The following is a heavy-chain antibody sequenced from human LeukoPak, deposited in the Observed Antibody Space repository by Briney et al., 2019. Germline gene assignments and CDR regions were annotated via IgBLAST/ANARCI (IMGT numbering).Heavy chain of an antibody. D-gene: IGHD6-13*01. CDR1: GGSISHYY. V-gene: IGHV4-59*01. CDR3: ARDLGRSSSWSKYSWFDP. CDR2: IYYNEST. Sequence: SETLSLTCSVSGGSISHYYWSWIRQPPGTGLDWIGYIYYNESTKYNPSLKSRVTISVDTSKIQFYLNLNSVTAADTAIYYCARDLGRSSSWSKYSWFDPWGQGTLVTVSS. J-gene: IGHJ5*02.